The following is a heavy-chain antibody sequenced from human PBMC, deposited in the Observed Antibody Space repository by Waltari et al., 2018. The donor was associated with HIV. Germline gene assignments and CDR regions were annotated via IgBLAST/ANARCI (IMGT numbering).Heavy chain of an antibody. V-gene: IGHV1-8*01. J-gene: IGHJ4*02. Sequence: QVQLVQSGAEVKKPGASVKVSCTASGYTFTCYYINCVRHAPGQWLEWIGWMNPNSGNTGYAQKFQGRVTMTRNTSISTAYMELSSLRSEDTAVYYCARGRPSYYYDSSGYYLNYWGQGTLVTVSS. CDR2: MNPNSGNT. CDR3: ARGRPSYYYDSSGYYLNY. D-gene: IGHD3-22*01. CDR1: GYTFTCYY.